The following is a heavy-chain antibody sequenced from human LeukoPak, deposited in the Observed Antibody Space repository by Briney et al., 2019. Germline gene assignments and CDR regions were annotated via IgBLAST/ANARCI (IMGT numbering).Heavy chain of an antibody. J-gene: IGHJ6*02. D-gene: IGHD5-18*01. CDR2: ISYDGSNK. V-gene: IGHV3-30*18. Sequence: PGGSLRLSCAASGFTFSSYGMHWVRQAPGKGLEWVAFISYDGSNKYYADSVKGRFTISRDNSKNTLYLQMNSLRAEDTAVYYCAKQCQKYRYDPEYYYYYGMDVWGQGTTVTVSS. CDR1: GFTFSSYG. CDR3: AKQCQKYRYDPEYYYYYGMDV.